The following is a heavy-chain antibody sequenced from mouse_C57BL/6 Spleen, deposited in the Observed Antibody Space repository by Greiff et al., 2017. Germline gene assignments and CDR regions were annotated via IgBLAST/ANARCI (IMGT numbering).Heavy chain of an antibody. Sequence: QVQLQQSGPELVKPGASVKISCKASGYSFTSYYIHWVKQRPGLGLGWIGWIYPGSGNTKYNEKFKGKATLTADTSSSTAYMQRSSLTSEDSAVYYCARSGDRYAMDYWGQGTSVTVSS. J-gene: IGHJ4*01. CDR3: ARSGDRYAMDY. D-gene: IGHD3-1*01. CDR1: GYSFTSYY. V-gene: IGHV1-66*01. CDR2: IYPGSGNT.